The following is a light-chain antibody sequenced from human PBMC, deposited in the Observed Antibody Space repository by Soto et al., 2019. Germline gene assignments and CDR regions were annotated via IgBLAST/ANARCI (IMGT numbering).Light chain of an antibody. Sequence: IQLTQSPSSLSASVGDRVTITCRASQGISSYLAWYQQKPGKAPKLLIYAASTLQSGVPSRFSGSGSGTDLTLTISSLQPGDFATYYCQQLNSYPLTFGGGTKVELK. CDR3: QQLNSYPLT. J-gene: IGKJ4*01. CDR2: AAS. CDR1: QGISSY. V-gene: IGKV1-9*01.